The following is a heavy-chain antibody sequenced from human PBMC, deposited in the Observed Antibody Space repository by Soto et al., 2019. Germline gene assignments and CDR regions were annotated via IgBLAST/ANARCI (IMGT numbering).Heavy chain of an antibody. D-gene: IGHD6-13*01. J-gene: IGHJ6*02. V-gene: IGHV3-30-3*01. CDR2: ISYDGSNK. Sequence: QVQLVESGGGVVQPGRSLRLSCAASGFTFSSYAMHWVRQAPGKGLEWVAVISYDGSNKYYADSVKGRFTISRDNSKNTLYLQMNSLRAEDTAVSYCARVAAAGSYYYGMDVWGQGTTVTVSS. CDR1: GFTFSSYA. CDR3: ARVAAAGSYYYGMDV.